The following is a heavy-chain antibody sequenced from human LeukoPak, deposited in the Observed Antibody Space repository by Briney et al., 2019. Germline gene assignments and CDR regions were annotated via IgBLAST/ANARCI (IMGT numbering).Heavy chain of an antibody. CDR3: ARRERYSSSSGIVDP. CDR2: IDPSDSYM. Sequence: NLGECLKISCKGSGYRVTSYWISWVRQMPGKGREWMGRIDPSDSYMNYSPCFQGHVTISADKTISTAYLQWSSLKASDTAMYYCARRERYSSSSGIVDPWGQGTLVTVSS. CDR1: GYRVTSYW. D-gene: IGHD6-13*01. V-gene: IGHV5-10-1*01. J-gene: IGHJ5*02.